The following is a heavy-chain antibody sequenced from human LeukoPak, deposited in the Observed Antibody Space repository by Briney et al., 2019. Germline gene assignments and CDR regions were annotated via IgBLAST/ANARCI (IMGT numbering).Heavy chain of an antibody. J-gene: IGHJ3*02. CDR3: ARRYSSGWYAQSGAFDI. D-gene: IGHD6-19*01. CDR1: GFTLRSYD. V-gene: IGHV3-13*01. CDR2: IGISDDT. Sequence: GGSLRLSCAASGFTLRSYDMHWVRQVTGKGLEWVSAIGISDDTYYQGSVKGRFTISRENAKNSLYLQMNSLRAEDTAVYYCARRYSSGWYAQSGAFDIWGQGTMVTVSS.